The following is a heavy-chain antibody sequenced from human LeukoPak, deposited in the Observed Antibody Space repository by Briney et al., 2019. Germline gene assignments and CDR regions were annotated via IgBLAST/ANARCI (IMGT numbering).Heavy chain of an antibody. V-gene: IGHV4-34*01. Sequence: SETLSLTCAVYGGSFSGYYWSWIRQPPGKGLEWIGEINHSGSTNYNPSLKSRVTISVDTSKNQFSLKLSSVTAADTAVYYCARAGDCSSTSCYRTADFDYWGQGTLVTVSS. CDR3: ARAGDCSSTSCYRTADFDY. D-gene: IGHD2-2*01. J-gene: IGHJ4*02. CDR2: INHSGST. CDR1: GGSFSGYY.